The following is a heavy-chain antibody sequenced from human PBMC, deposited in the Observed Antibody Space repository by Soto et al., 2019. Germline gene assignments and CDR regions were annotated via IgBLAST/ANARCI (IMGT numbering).Heavy chain of an antibody. D-gene: IGHD5-12*01. CDR2: MYVTGTT. Sequence: QVQLQESGPGLVKPSETLSLICTVSGGSISHHYWSWIRQPAGTRLEWIGRMYVTGTTNYNPSLKNRVSMSIDTSKNQFSRKLSSVTAADTAVYYCARDGGYTGYEEGNPFDIWGQGTMVTVAS. CDR1: GGSISHHY. CDR3: ARDGGYTGYEEGNPFDI. V-gene: IGHV4-4*07. J-gene: IGHJ3*02.